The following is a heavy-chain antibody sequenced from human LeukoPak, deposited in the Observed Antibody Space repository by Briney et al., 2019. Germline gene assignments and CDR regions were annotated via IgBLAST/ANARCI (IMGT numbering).Heavy chain of an antibody. D-gene: IGHD4-17*01. CDR2: ISGSGGST. CDR3: AKRAMTTVTTNWFDP. J-gene: IGHJ5*02. CDR1: GFTFSSYA. V-gene: IGHV3-23*01. Sequence: PGGSLRLSCAASGFTFSSYAMNWVRQAPGKGLEWVSAISGSGGSTYYSDSVKGRFTISRDNSKNTLYLQMNSLRAEDTAVYYCAKRAMTTVTTNWFDPWGQGTLVTVSS.